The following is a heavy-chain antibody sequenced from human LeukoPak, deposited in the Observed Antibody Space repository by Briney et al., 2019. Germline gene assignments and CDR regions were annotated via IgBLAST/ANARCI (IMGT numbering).Heavy chain of an antibody. Sequence: PSEALSLTCTVSGGSIISSTYYWGWVRQSPGKGLEWIGNIYYSGTTYYNPSLKSRVTISEDTSRNRFSLMLSSVTAADTAIYYCARQVSDYYYHYMDVWGEGTTVIVSS. CDR2: IYYSGTT. CDR3: ARQVSDYYYHYMDV. J-gene: IGHJ6*03. CDR1: GGSIISSTYY. V-gene: IGHV4-39*01.